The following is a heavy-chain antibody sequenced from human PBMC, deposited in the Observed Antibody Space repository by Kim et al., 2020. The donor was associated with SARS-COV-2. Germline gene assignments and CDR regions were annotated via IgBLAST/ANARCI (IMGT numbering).Heavy chain of an antibody. J-gene: IGHJ6*03. Sequence: EWSGSTSCSAKTYKHPSLKSRVTISVATSKNQISLKLSAVTAADTGVYYCARGIFGVVIIPYYYYYMDVWGKGTTVTVSS. V-gene: IGHV4-39*01. CDR3: ARGIFGVVIIPYYYYYMDV. D-gene: IGHD3-3*01. CDR2: TSCSAKT.